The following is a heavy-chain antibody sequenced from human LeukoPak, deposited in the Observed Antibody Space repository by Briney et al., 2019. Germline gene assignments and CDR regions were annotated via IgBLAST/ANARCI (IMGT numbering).Heavy chain of an antibody. CDR3: ALIGDHAWFDP. V-gene: IGHV1-2*02. J-gene: IGHJ5*02. CDR1: GDTFSGYY. D-gene: IGHD3-10*01. Sequence: GASVKVSCKASGDTFSGYYIFWVGRAPGQGLEWMGWINPNSGGTNYAPEFQGRLTMTRDTSITTAYMELSTLRSDDTAVYYCALIGDHAWFDPWGQGTLVTVSS. CDR2: INPNSGGT.